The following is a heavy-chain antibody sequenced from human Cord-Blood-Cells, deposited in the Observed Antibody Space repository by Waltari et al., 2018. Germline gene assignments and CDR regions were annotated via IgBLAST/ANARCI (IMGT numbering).Heavy chain of an antibody. CDR3: ARASLTGDDAFDI. J-gene: IGHJ3*02. Sequence: QVQPVQSGAEVKKPGASVKVPCKASGYTFTGYHMHWVRQAPGRGREWMGWINPNSGGTNYAQKFQGWVTMTRDTSISTAYMELSRLRSDDTAVYYCARASLTGDDAFDIWGQGTMVTVSS. CDR1: GYTFTGYH. D-gene: IGHD7-27*01. V-gene: IGHV1-2*04. CDR2: INPNSGGT.